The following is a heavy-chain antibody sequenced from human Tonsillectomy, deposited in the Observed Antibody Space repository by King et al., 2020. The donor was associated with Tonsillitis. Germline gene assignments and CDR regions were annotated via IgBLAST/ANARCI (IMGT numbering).Heavy chain of an antibody. CDR1: GFSLSTSGMC. CDR2: IDWDDDK. V-gene: IGHV2-70*11. Sequence: TLKESGPALVKPTQTLTLTCTFSGFSLSTSGMCVSWIRQPPGKALEWLARIDWDDDKYYSTSLKTRLTISKDTSKNQVVLTMTNMDPVDTAAYYCARNVWYYYYYYMDVWGKGTTVTVSS. CDR3: ARNVWYYYYYYMDV. D-gene: IGHD2-21*01. J-gene: IGHJ6*03.